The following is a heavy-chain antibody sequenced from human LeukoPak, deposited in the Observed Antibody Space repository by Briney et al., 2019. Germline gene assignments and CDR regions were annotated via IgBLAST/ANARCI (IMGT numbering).Heavy chain of an antibody. J-gene: IGHJ3*02. Sequence: PGGSLRLSCAASGFTFSSYHMHWVRQAPGKGLEWVAVISYDGSNKYYADSVKGRFTISRDNSKNTLYLQMNSLRAEDTAVYYCAKGSGSYYRPFAFDIWGQGTMVTVSS. CDR2: ISYDGSNK. CDR3: AKGSGSYYRPFAFDI. V-gene: IGHV3-30*18. D-gene: IGHD1-26*01. CDR1: GFTFSSYH.